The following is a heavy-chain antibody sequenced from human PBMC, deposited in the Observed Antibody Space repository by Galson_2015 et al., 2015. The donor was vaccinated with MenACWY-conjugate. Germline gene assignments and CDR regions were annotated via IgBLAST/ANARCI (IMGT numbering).Heavy chain of an antibody. D-gene: IGHD2-15*01. J-gene: IGHJ6*02. CDR2: ICAGGISI. V-gene: IGHV3-74*03. Sequence: PRLSCAASGFVFSDYCMHWVRPAPGKGLECVSRICAGGISIMYGDSVRGRFTISRDDAENTLYLQMDGLRADDTAVYFCVRGSIGWRGMDIWGQGTTVTVSS. CDR3: VRGSIGWRGMDI. CDR1: GFVFSDYC.